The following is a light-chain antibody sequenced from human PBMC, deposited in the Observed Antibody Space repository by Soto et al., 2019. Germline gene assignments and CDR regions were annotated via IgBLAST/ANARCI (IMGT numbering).Light chain of an antibody. V-gene: IGKV1-33*01. CDR2: DAS. CDR1: QDIKNY. Sequence: DIQMTQSPSSLSASVGDRVTITCQASQDIKNYLNWYQQKSGKAPKLLIYDASDLETGVPSRFSGSGSGTDFTFTINSLQPEDVATYYCQKYISAPLTFGGGTKVDIK. CDR3: QKYISAPLT. J-gene: IGKJ4*01.